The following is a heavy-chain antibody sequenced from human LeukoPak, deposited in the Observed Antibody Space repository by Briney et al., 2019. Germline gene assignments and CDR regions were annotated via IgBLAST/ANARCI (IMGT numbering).Heavy chain of an antibody. Sequence: GGSLRLSCAASGFTFSSYSMNWVRQAPGKGLEWVSYISSSSSYIYYADSVKGGLTISRDNGKNSMYLQMNSLSAEDTSVYYCARDGSPDSSGYPGWYFDLWGRGTLVTVSS. V-gene: IGHV3-21*01. J-gene: IGHJ2*01. CDR2: ISSSSSYI. CDR3: ARDGSPDSSGYPGWYFDL. D-gene: IGHD3-22*01. CDR1: GFTFSSYS.